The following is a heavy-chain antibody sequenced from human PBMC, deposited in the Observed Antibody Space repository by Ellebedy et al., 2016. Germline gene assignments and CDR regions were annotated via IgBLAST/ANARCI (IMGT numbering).Heavy chain of an antibody. CDR2: IFYTGGA. CDR3: ARGYCSGGRCYAYGMDV. Sequence: SETLSLTXTVSGDSMSRYYWSWIRQPPGKGLEWIAYIFYTGGAIYNPSLKSRVTISLDRSNNQFSLKLTSVTAADTAVYYCARGYCSGGRCYAYGMDVWGQGTTVTVSS. J-gene: IGHJ6*02. D-gene: IGHD2-15*01. CDR1: GDSMSRYY. V-gene: IGHV4-59*13.